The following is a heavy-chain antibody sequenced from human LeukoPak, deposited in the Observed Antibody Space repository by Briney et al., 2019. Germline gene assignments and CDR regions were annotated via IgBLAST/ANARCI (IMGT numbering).Heavy chain of an antibody. V-gene: IGHV1-46*01. CDR1: GYTFTSYY. CDR3: ARDSHRLTYSGSYHNPDY. D-gene: IGHD1-26*01. Sequence: ASVKVSCKASGYTFTSYYMHWVRQAPGQGLEWMGIINPSGGSTSYAQKFQGRVTMTRDMSTSTVYMELSSLRSEDTAVYYCARDSHRLTYSGSYHNPDYWGQGTLVTVSS. J-gene: IGHJ4*02. CDR2: INPSGGST.